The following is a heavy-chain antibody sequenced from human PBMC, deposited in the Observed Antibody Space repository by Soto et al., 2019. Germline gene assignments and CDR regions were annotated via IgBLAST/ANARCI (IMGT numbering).Heavy chain of an antibody. CDR1: GFTLSSYS. CDR2: ISGSGGTI. Sequence: EVQLVESGGGLVQPGGSLRLSCAASGFTLSSYSMHWVRQAPGKGLEWVSYISGSGGTIYYADSVKGRFTISRDNAKNSLYVKMNSLRNEVTAVYFCASETALSSSGWSYYFDFWGQGTRVTVSS. D-gene: IGHD6-19*01. J-gene: IGHJ4*02. CDR3: ASETALSSSGWSYYFDF. V-gene: IGHV3-48*02.